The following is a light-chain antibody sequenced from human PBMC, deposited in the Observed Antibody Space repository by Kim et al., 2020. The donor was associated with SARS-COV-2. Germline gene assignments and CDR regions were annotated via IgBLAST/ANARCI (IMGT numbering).Light chain of an antibody. CDR2: DAS. CDR1: KEIRND. CDR3: QKYDSFPLT. V-gene: IGKV1-33*01. Sequence: ATVGDRVTITCQASKEIRNDLNWYQQKPGKAPKVLIYDASNLEKGVPSRFSGSGSGTVFAFTISSLKPEDIETYYGQKYDSFPLTFGGGTKVDIK. J-gene: IGKJ4*01.